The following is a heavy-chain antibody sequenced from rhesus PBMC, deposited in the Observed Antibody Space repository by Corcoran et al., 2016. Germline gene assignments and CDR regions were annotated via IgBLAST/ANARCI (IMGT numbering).Heavy chain of an antibody. CDR3: ARDIAADGNWYFDL. V-gene: IGHV3-54*02. Sequence: EVQLVESGGGLVQPGGSLRLSCAASGFTFSDHYMDWVRQAPGKGLEWVAVISFYGSKKLYADSVKDRFTISRDNSNNILYLQMNNLKLEDTAVYYCARDIAADGNWYFDLWGPGTPITISS. D-gene: IGHD6-25*01. CDR2: ISFYGSKK. CDR1: GFTFSDHY. J-gene: IGHJ2*01.